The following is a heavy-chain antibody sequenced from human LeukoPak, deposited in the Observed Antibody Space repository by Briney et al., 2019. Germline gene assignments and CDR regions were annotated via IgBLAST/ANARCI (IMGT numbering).Heavy chain of an antibody. J-gene: IGHJ6*02. Sequence: GESLKISCKGSGYSFTSYWIGWVRQMPGKGLEWVGIIYPGDSDTRYSPSFQGQVTISADKSISTAYLQWSSLKASDTAMYYCARHTGSGDTAMVTPSYYGMDVWGQGTTVTVSS. D-gene: IGHD5-18*01. V-gene: IGHV5-51*01. CDR1: GYSFTSYW. CDR2: IYPGDSDT. CDR3: ARHTGSGDTAMVTPSYYGMDV.